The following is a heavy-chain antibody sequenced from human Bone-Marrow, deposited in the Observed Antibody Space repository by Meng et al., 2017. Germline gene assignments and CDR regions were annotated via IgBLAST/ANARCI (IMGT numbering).Heavy chain of an antibody. CDR2: ISSSGSTI. D-gene: IGHD6-13*01. CDR1: GFTFSSYE. Sequence: GESLKISCAASGFTFSSYEMNWVRQAPGKGLEWVSYISSSGSTIYYADSVKGRFTISRDNAKNSLYLQMNSLRAEDTAVYYCARDRIAAAGTKTFDYWGQGTLVTVSS. V-gene: IGHV3-48*03. CDR3: ARDRIAAAGTKTFDY. J-gene: IGHJ4*02.